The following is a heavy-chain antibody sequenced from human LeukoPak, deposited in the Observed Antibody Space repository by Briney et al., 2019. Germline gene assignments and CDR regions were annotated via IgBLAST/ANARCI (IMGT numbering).Heavy chain of an antibody. CDR1: GYTSTSYG. Sequence: ASVKVSCKASGYTSTSYGISWVRQAPGQGLEWMGWISADNGNTNYAQKLQGRVTMTEDTSTDTAYMELSSLRSEDTAVYYCATGAGIAVTAEAGYYGMDVWGQGTTVTVSS. V-gene: IGHV1-18*01. CDR2: ISADNGNT. CDR3: ATGAGIAVTAEAGYYGMDV. J-gene: IGHJ6*02. D-gene: IGHD6-19*01.